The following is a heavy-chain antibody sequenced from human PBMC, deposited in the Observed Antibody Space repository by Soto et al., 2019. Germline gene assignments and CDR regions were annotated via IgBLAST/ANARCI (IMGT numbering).Heavy chain of an antibody. CDR3: ARILCGGDCYPKPYYYYGMDV. J-gene: IGHJ6*02. D-gene: IGHD2-21*02. Sequence: QVTLKESGPVLVKPTETLTLTCTVSGFSLSNARMGVSWIRQPPGKALEWLAHIFSNDEKSYSTSLKSRLTISKDNSKSQVVLTMTNMDPVDTATYYCARILCGGDCYPKPYYYYGMDVWGQGTTVTVSS. CDR2: IFSNDEK. CDR1: GFSLSNARMG. V-gene: IGHV2-26*01.